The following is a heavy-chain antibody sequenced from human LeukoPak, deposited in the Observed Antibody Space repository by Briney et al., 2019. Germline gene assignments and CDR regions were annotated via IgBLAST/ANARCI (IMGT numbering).Heavy chain of an antibody. CDR1: GASIRNNY. V-gene: IGHV4-4*07. J-gene: IGHJ6*02. D-gene: IGHD1-26*01. Sequence: SETLSLTCTVSGASIRNNYWSWIRQPAGKGLGWIGRIYTSGTTTYNPSLESRVTMSVDTSKNQFSLNLSSVTAADTAVYYCARDVPSAFSGTYVDVWGQGTTVTVSS. CDR2: IYTSGTT. CDR3: ARDVPSAFSGTYVDV.